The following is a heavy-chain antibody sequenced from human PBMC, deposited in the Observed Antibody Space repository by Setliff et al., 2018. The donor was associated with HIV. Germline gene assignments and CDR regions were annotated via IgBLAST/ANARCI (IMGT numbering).Heavy chain of an antibody. J-gene: IGHJ4*02. CDR2: INSSGTT. V-gene: IGHV4-4*07. Sequence: SETLSLTCTISGGSFGVYRWSWIRQSAGRGLEWIGRINSSGTTDYKPSLKGRVAISVDTSRNQFSLRVTSVTAADTAVYYRARLDRPAKPLVVWGQGTLVTVSS. CDR3: ARLDRPAKPLVV. D-gene: IGHD1-1*01. CDR1: GGSFGVYR.